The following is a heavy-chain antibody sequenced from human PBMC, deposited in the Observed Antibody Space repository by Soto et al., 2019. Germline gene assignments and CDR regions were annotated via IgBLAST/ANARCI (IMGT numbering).Heavy chain of an antibody. J-gene: IGHJ4*02. CDR1: GFTFSNYW. V-gene: IGHV3-7*03. CDR2: INGDGTET. CDR3: VRARIDY. Sequence: EVHLVVSGGGLVQPGGSLRLSCAASGFTFSNYWMTWVRQSPAKGLEWVATINGDGTETYYGDSVQGRFTISRDNAKNSLFLRLNTLRDDDTAVYYCVRARIDYWGQGTLVTVSS.